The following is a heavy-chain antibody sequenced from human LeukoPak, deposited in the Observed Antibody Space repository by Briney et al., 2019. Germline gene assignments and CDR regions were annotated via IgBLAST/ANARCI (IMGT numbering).Heavy chain of an antibody. D-gene: IGHD3-10*01. CDR2: IYYSGST. CDR1: GGSISSYY. V-gene: IGHV4-59*12. J-gene: IGHJ6*03. Sequence: PSETLSLTCTVSGGSISSYYWSWIRQPPGKGLEWIGYIYYSGSTNYNPSLKSRVTISVDKSKNQFSLKLSSVTAADTAVYYCARKYYYGSGSYGPYYYYYMDVWGKGTTVTVSS. CDR3: ARKYYYGSGSYGPYYYYYMDV.